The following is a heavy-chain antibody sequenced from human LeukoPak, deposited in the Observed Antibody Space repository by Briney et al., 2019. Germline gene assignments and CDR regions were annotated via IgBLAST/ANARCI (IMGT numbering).Heavy chain of an antibody. V-gene: IGHV4-59*01. CDR2: IYYSGST. CDR3: ARDTEVNWFDP. J-gene: IGHJ5*02. CDR1: GFGFRMYA. Sequence: GSLRLSCAASGFGFRMYAMSWIRQPPGKGLEWIGYIYYSGSTNYNPSLKSRVTISVDTSKNQFSLKLSSVTAADTAVYYCARDTEVNWFDPWGQGTLVTVSS.